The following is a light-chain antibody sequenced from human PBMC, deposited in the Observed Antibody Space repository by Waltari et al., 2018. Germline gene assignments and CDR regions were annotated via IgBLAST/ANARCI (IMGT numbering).Light chain of an antibody. CDR1: RYVGTS. V-gene: IGKV3-15*01. CDR3: QQYNYWPPAYS. CDR2: DAS. Sequence: EIVMTQSPATLSMSPGERATLSCRASRYVGTSLAWYQQKPGQAPRPPIYDASARATGIPARFSGSGSGTEFTLTISSLQSEDFVVYYCQQYNYWPPAYSFGQGTKLEIK. J-gene: IGKJ2*01.